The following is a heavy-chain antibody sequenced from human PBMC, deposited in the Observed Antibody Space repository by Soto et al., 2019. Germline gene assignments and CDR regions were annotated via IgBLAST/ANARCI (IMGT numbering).Heavy chain of an antibody. D-gene: IGHD6-6*01. V-gene: IGHV6-1*01. Sequence: QSQTLSLTCAISGDSVSSNSAAWNWIRQSPSRGLEWLGRTYYRSKWYNDYAVSVKSRITINPDTSKNQFSLQLNSVTPEDTAVYYCARDKEQLGMTDTVFDYWGQGTLVTVSS. CDR1: GDSVSSNSAA. J-gene: IGHJ4*02. CDR2: TYYRSKWYN. CDR3: ARDKEQLGMTDTVFDY.